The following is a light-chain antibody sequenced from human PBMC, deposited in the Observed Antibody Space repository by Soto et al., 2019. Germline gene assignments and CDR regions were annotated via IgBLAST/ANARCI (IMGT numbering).Light chain of an antibody. CDR3: CSCTFSYTFRV. CDR1: SSDVGDDNY. CDR2: DVS. J-gene: IGLJ3*02. Sequence: QSALTQPRSVSGSPGQSVTISCTGTSSDVGDDNYVSWYQQYPGKAPKLVIYDVSKRPSGVPDRSSRSKSGNTASLTVPGLEAEDEDDYYCCSCTFSYTFRVFGGGTKVTVL. V-gene: IGLV2-11*01.